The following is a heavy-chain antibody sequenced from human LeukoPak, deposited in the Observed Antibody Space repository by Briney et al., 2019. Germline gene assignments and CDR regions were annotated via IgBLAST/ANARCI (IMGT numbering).Heavy chain of an antibody. D-gene: IGHD6-19*01. V-gene: IGHV5-51*01. CDR1: GYSFTSYW. Sequence: GESLKISCKGSGYSFTSYWIGWVRQMPGKGLEWMGIIYPGDSDTRYSPSFQGQVTISADKSISTAYLQWSSLKASDTAMYYCARQSSGWTLGPNYFDYWGQGTLVTVSS. J-gene: IGHJ4*02. CDR2: IYPGDSDT. CDR3: ARQSSGWTLGPNYFDY.